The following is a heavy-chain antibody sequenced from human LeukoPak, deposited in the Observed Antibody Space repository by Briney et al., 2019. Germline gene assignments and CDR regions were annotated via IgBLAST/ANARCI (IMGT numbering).Heavy chain of an antibody. CDR3: AREMKSGSYYLYAFDI. CDR1: GYTFTSYG. D-gene: IGHD1-26*01. V-gene: IGHV1-69*13. CDR2: IIPIFGTA. Sequence: GASVKVSCKASGYTFTSYGISWVRQAPGQGLEWMGGIIPIFGTANYAQKFQGRATITADESTSTAYMELSSLRSEDTAVYYCAREMKSGSYYLYAFDIWGQGTMVTVSS. J-gene: IGHJ3*02.